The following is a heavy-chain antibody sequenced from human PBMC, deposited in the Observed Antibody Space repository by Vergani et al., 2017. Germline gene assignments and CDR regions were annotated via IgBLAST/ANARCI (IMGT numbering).Heavy chain of an antibody. CDR1: GFTFSNYA. J-gene: IGHJ4*02. V-gene: IGHV3-23*01. Sequence: EVQLLESGGGLVQPGGSLRLSCAASGFTFSNYAMSWVRQAPGKGLEWVSAISGSGGRTYYADSVKGRFSISRDNSNNTLYLQMNSLRAEDTAVYYCAKGDRVLRFLEWLLDFDYWGQGTLVTVSS. D-gene: IGHD3-3*01. CDR2: ISGSGGRT. CDR3: AKGDRVLRFLEWLLDFDY.